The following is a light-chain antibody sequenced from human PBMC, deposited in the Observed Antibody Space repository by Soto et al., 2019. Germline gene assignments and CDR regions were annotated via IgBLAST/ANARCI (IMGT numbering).Light chain of an antibody. CDR1: QTISKY. Sequence: EIVVTQSPAALSLPPGERTTIFCKTSQTISKYLVWYQQKPGQAPRLLINNASNRATGIPARFNGRGSGTDFTLTISSLEPEDCAVYYCQQRSNWPVTFGGGTRLDIK. J-gene: IGKJ3*01. CDR2: NAS. CDR3: QQRSNWPVT. V-gene: IGKV3-11*01.